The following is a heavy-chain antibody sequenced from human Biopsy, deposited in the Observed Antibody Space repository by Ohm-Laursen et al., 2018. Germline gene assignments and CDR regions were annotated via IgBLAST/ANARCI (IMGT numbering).Heavy chain of an antibody. CDR1: GFSLNTRGMS. V-gene: IGHV2-70*16. D-gene: IGHD2-2*02. CDR3: ARIPILVVPAAIVYRHRRHLQGLDV. Sequence: PTQTLTLTCTLSGFSLNTRGMSVTWIRQPPGKALEWLARLDWDGAKFYNGPLKTRLTISKDTSENHVVLTLSDVVPVDTATYYCARIPILVVPAAIVYRHRRHLQGLDVWGQGTTVIVSS. CDR2: LDWDGAK. J-gene: IGHJ6*02.